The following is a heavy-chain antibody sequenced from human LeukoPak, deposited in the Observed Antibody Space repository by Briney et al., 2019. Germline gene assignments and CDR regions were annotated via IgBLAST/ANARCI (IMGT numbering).Heavy chain of an antibody. CDR3: ARHYYSDPFDY. D-gene: IGHD4-17*01. J-gene: IGHJ4*02. V-gene: IGHV3-53*01. CDR2: IYSGGRT. Sequence: GGSLRLSCAASGFTVSSNYMSWVRQAPGKGLEWVSVIYSGGRTYYADSVKGRFTISRDNSKNTLYLQMNSLRAEDTAVYYCARHYYSDPFDYWGQGTMVTVSS. CDR1: GFTVSSNY.